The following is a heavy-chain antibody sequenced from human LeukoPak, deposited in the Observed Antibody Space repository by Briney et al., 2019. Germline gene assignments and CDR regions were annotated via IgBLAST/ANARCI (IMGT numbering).Heavy chain of an antibody. Sequence: ASVQVSCKASGYTFTSYYIHWLRKAPGQGLEWMGVINPSGGSTRYAQKFQDRVTMTRDMSTSTVYMELSSLRSEDTAVYYCAREGVSGSYLGYWGQGTLVTVSS. CDR2: INPSGGST. V-gene: IGHV1-46*01. CDR3: AREGVSGSYLGY. J-gene: IGHJ4*02. CDR1: GYTFTSYY. D-gene: IGHD1-26*01.